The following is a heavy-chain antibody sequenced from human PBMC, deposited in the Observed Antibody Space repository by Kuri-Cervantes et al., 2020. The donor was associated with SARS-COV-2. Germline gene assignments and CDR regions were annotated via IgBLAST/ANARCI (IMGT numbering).Heavy chain of an antibody. Sequence: GESLKISCAASGFTSSSYAMSWVRQAPGKGLEWVSAISGSGGSTYYADSVKGRFTISRDNSKNTLYLQMNSLRAEDTAVYYCAKSSTITIFGVVIIPEYFQHWGQGTLVTVSS. D-gene: IGHD3-3*01. CDR3: AKSSTITIFGVVIIPEYFQH. J-gene: IGHJ1*01. V-gene: IGHV3-23*01. CDR2: ISGSGGST. CDR1: GFTSSSYA.